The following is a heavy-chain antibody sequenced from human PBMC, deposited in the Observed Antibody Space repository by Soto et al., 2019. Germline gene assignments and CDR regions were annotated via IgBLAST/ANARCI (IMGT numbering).Heavy chain of an antibody. V-gene: IGHV3-33*01. Sequence: LRLSCAASGFTFSSYGMHWVRQAPGKGLEWVAVIWYDGSNKYYADSVKGRFTISRDNSKNTLYLQMNSLRAEDTAVYYCARDRDQLPLYDYYGMDVWGQGTTVTVS. J-gene: IGHJ6*02. CDR2: IWYDGSNK. D-gene: IGHD2-2*01. CDR3: ARDRDQLPLYDYYGMDV. CDR1: GFTFSSYG.